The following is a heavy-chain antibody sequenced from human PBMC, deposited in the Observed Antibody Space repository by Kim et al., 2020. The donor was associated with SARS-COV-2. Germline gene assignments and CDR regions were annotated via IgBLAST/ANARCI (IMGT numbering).Heavy chain of an antibody. CDR1: GYSFTSYW. D-gene: IGHD6-13*01. V-gene: IGHV5-51*01. Sequence: GESLKISCKGSGYSFTSYWIGWVRQMPGKGLEWMGIIYPGDSDTRYSPSFQGQVTISADKSISTAYLQWSSLKASDTAMYYCAISSSWYETPLPLSLRYSVSYGMDVWGQGTTVTVSS. J-gene: IGHJ6*02. CDR2: IYPGDSDT. CDR3: AISSSWYETPLPLSLRYSVSYGMDV.